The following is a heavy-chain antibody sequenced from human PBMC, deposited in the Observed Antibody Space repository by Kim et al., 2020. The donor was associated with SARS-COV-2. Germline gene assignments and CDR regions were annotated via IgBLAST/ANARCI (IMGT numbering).Heavy chain of an antibody. V-gene: IGHV5-10-1*01. CDR1: GYSFTSYW. Sequence: GESLKISCKGSGYSFTSYWISWVRQMPGKGLEWMGRIDPSDSYTNYSPSFQGHVTISADKSISTAYLQWSSLKASDTAMYYCARQKKGAAILYKYGMDVWGQGTTVTVSS. CDR3: ARQKKGAAILYKYGMDV. D-gene: IGHD6-13*01. CDR2: IDPSDSYT. J-gene: IGHJ6*02.